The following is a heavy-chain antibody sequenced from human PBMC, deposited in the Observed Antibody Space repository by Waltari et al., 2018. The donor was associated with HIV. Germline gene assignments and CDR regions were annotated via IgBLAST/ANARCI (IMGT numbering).Heavy chain of an antibody. Sequence: QLLESGGGLVEPGGSLRLSCAASGFIFTEFAMDWVRQAPGKGPEWLSAIRGWGETFYADSVKGRFTISRDNSKNTLYLQMNSLRADDAAVYYCVKDSGRAADVFDLWGQGTMVTVSS. D-gene: IGHD3-10*01. CDR1: GFIFTEFA. J-gene: IGHJ3*01. CDR2: IRGWGET. V-gene: IGHV3-23*01. CDR3: VKDSGRAADVFDL.